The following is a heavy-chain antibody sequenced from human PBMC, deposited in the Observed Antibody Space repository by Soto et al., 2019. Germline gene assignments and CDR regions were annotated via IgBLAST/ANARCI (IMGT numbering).Heavy chain of an antibody. D-gene: IGHD2-15*01. V-gene: IGHV4-4*02. Sequence: QVQLQESGPGLVKPSGTLSLTCAVSGGSISSDNWWSWVRQPPGKGLEYMGEIYHTGGTCYNPSLRSLVSLSVSKPNNQYSLRLTSVTAADTAVYFCAKDTCNSGRCNPAFHRWGQGTKV. J-gene: IGHJ3*02. CDR1: GGSISSDNW. CDR2: IYHTGGT. CDR3: AKDTCNSGRCNPAFHR.